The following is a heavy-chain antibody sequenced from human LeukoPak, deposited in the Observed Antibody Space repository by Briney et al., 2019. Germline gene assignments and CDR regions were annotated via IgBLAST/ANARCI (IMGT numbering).Heavy chain of an antibody. CDR2: ISWDGGST. CDR1: GFTFDDYA. D-gene: IGHD2-15*01. V-gene: IGHV3-43D*03. J-gene: IGHJ6*02. CDR3: ARERAAPGAYYYYGMDV. Sequence: PGGSLRLSCAASGFTFDDYAMHWVRQAPGKGLEWVSLISWDGGSTYYADSVKGRFTISRDNAKNSLYLQMNSLRAEDTAVYYCARERAAPGAYYYYGMDVWGQGTTVTVSS.